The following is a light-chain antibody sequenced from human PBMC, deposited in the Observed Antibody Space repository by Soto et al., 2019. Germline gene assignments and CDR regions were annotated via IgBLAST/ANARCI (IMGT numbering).Light chain of an antibody. CDR1: SSDVGAYIY. J-gene: IGLJ1*01. CDR3: FSYTSSGTYV. V-gene: IGLV2-14*03. CDR2: EVN. Sequence: QSALTQPASVSGSPGQSITISCGGTSSDVGAYIYVSWYQQYPGKAPKLIIYEVNNRPSGVSGRFSGSKSDTTAYLTISGLQAEDEADYYCFSYTSSGTYVFGTGTKVTVL.